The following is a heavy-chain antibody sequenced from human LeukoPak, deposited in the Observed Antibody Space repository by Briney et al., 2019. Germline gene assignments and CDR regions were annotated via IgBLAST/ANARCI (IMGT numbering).Heavy chain of an antibody. D-gene: IGHD3-16*01. V-gene: IGHV4-61*05. CDR3: ARGGGLDYYYYYYMDV. J-gene: IGHJ6*03. Sequence: SETLSLTCTVSGGSISSSSYYWGWIRQPPGKGLEWIGYIYYSGSTNYNPSLKSRVTISVDTSKNQFSLKLSSVTAADTAVYYCARGGGLDYYYYYYMDVWGKGTTVTISS. CDR2: IYYSGST. CDR1: GGSISSSSYY.